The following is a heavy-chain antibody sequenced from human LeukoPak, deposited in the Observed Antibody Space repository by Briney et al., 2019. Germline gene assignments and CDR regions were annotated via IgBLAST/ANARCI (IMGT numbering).Heavy chain of an antibody. Sequence: GGSLRLSCAASGFTFSSYAMHWVRQAPGKGLEYASAISSNGGSTYYANSVKGRFTISRDNSKNTLYLQMGSLRAEDMAVYYCARDKAINYYDSSGYYSPRYYYYYYYMDVWGKGTTVTVSS. CDR3: ARDKAINYYDSSGYYSPRYYYYYYYMDV. D-gene: IGHD3-22*01. CDR2: ISSNGGST. V-gene: IGHV3-64*01. J-gene: IGHJ6*03. CDR1: GFTFSSYA.